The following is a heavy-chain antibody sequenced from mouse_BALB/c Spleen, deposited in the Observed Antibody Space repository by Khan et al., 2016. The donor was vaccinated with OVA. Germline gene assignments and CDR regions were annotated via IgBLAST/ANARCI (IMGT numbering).Heavy chain of an antibody. V-gene: IGHV5-17*02. CDR1: GFTFSSYG. CDR2: ISGDSNTI. Sequence: EVELVESGGGLVQPGGSRKLSCAASGFTFSSYGMHWVRQAPERGLEWVAYISGDSNTIYYADTVKGRFTIYRDNPRNTLFLQMTSLMSEDTDMYYCATSYFDRYYFDYWGPGTTLTVSS. D-gene: IGHD1-1*01. CDR3: ATSYFDRYYFDY. J-gene: IGHJ2*01.